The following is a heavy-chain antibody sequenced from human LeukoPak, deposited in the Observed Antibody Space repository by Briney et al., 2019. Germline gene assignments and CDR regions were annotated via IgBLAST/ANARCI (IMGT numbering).Heavy chain of an antibody. CDR3: AREVVPAAMFDY. V-gene: IGHV1-69*04. J-gene: IGHJ4*02. CDR2: IIPILGIA. Sequence: SVKVSCKASGGTFSSYAISWVRQAPGQGLEWMGRIIPILGIANYAQKFQGRVTITADKSTSTAYMELSSLRSEDTAVYYCAREVVPAAMFDYWGQGTLVTVSS. CDR1: GGTFSSYA. D-gene: IGHD2-2*01.